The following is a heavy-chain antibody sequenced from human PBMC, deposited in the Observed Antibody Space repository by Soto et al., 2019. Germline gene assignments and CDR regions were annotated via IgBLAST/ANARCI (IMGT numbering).Heavy chain of an antibody. D-gene: IGHD3-22*01. CDR1: GFTFRNYA. CDR2: IGLGSSPK. CDR3: ARDYYKYYDSSGYYRSPAY. V-gene: IGHV3-48*01. J-gene: IGHJ4*02. Sequence: GGSLRLSCAASGFTFRNYAMNWVRQAPGKGLEWVSYIGLGSSPKYYADSVKGRFTISRDNSRNTLFLQMNSLRAEDTAVYYCARDYYKYYDSSGYYRSPAYWGQGTLVTVSS.